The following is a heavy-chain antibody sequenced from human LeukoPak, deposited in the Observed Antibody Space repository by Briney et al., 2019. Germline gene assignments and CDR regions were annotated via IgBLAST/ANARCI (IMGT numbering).Heavy chain of an antibody. Sequence: GGSLRLSCGASGFTFDNYGTRWVRQAPGKGLEWVASLRFDGNEYYTDSVKGRFTLSRDNSKKQLYLQMSGLRVEDTAVYYCALCQYSGRDSAFGYWGQGTLVTVSS. V-gene: IGHV3-30*02. CDR2: LRFDGNE. CDR1: GFTFDNYG. D-gene: IGHD1-26*01. J-gene: IGHJ4*02. CDR3: ALCQYSGRDSAFGY.